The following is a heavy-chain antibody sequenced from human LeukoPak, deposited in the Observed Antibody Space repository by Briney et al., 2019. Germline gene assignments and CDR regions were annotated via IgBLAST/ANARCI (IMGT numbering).Heavy chain of an antibody. CDR3: ARNALTHYYGSGSYSFYFDY. CDR1: GFTFSNYN. J-gene: IGHJ4*02. CDR2: ISRSSSNT. D-gene: IGHD3-10*01. V-gene: IGHV3-21*01. Sequence: GSLRLSCAASGFTFSNYNMNWVRQAPGKGLEWVSSISRSSSNTYYADSVKGRFTISRDNAENSLYLQMNSLRAEDTAVYYCARNALTHYYGSGSYSFYFDYWGQGTLVTVSS.